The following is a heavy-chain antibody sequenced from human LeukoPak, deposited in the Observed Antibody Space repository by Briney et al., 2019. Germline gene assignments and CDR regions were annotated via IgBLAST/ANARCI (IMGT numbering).Heavy chain of an antibody. V-gene: IGHV3-64D*09. CDR3: VKDWGRGWYRFDC. CDR1: GFTFSSYA. D-gene: IGHD6-19*01. Sequence: PGGSLRFSCSASGFTFSSYALHWVRPAPGKGLESVSVISCNGGSTSSADSVKGSFTISRDNSKNTLFLKMSSLRAEDTAVYYCVKDWGRGWYRFDCWGQGALVTVSS. J-gene: IGHJ4*02. CDR2: ISCNGGST.